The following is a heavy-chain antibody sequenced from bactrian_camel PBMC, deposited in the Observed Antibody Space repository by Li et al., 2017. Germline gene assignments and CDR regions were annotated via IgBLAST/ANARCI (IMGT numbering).Heavy chain of an antibody. J-gene: IGHJ4*01. Sequence: VQLVESGGGLVQPGGSLRLACAASGFTFSSYVMSWVRQAPGKGLEWVSAINTGGSTTYYADSVKGRFTISRDNAKNTVYLQMNSLKSEDTALYYCATGRYQATMYTYWGQGTQVTVS. CDR2: INTGGSTT. CDR3: ATGRYQATMYTY. V-gene: IGHV3S40*01. CDR1: GFTFSSYV. D-gene: IGHD4*01.